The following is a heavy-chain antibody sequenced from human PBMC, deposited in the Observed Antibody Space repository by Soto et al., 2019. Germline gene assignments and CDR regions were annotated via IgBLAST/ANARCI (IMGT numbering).Heavy chain of an antibody. CDR2: FYYTGTT. J-gene: IGHJ4*02. Sequence: SETLSLTCTVSGGSISSYYWSWIRQPPGKGLEWIGFFYYTGTTDYNPSLKSRVTMSVDASENQFSLKLNSVTAADTAVYYCARVPDYRDYYFDYWGQGPLVTVS. CDR1: GGSISSYY. V-gene: IGHV4-59*01. D-gene: IGHD4-17*01. CDR3: ARVPDYRDYYFDY.